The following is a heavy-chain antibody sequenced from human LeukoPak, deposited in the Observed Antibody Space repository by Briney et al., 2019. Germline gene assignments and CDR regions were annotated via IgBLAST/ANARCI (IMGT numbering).Heavy chain of an antibody. CDR2: IKSKTDGGTT. CDR3: ARGGESGSHDL. J-gene: IGHJ2*01. V-gene: IGHV3-15*01. Sequence: GGSLRLSCAASGFTFSNAWMSWVRQAPGKGLEWVGRIKSKTDGGTTDYAAPVKGRFTISRDDSKNTLYLQMNSLRAEDTAVYYCARGGESGSHDLWGRGTLVTVSS. CDR1: GFTFSNAW. D-gene: IGHD1-26*01.